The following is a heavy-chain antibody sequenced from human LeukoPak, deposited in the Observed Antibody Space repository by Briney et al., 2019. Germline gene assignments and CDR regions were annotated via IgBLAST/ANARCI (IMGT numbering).Heavy chain of an antibody. J-gene: IGHJ5*02. CDR2: IYYSGST. CDR1: GGSISSSSYY. CDR3: ARQWQDIQTAVGWFDP. D-gene: IGHD6-19*01. Sequence: SETLSLTCTVSGGSISSSSYYWSWIRQPPGKGLEWIGYIYYSGSTNYNPSLKSRVTISVDTSKNQFSLKLSSVTAADTAVYYCARQWQDIQTAVGWFDPWGQGTLVTVSS. V-gene: IGHV4-61*05.